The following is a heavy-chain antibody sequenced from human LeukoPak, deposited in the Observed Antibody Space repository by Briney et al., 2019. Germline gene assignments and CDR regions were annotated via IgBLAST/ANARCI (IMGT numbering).Heavy chain of an antibody. CDR3: ARLDSSSWYGGVFDI. D-gene: IGHD6-13*01. CDR2: INTSGST. V-gene: IGHV4-61*02. J-gene: IGHJ3*02. CDR1: GGSISSGSYY. Sequence: SQTLSLTCTVSGGSISSGSYYWSWIRQPAGKGLEWIGRINTSGSTNYNPSLKSRVTISVDTSKNQFSLKLSSVTAADTAVYYCARLDSSSWYGGVFDIWGQGTMVTVSS.